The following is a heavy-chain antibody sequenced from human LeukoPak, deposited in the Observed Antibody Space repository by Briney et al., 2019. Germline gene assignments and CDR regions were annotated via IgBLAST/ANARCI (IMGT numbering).Heavy chain of an antibody. CDR2: IYPGDSDT. CDR1: GYSFTSYW. J-gene: IGHJ4*02. V-gene: IGHV5-51*01. D-gene: IGHD5-24*01. Sequence: GESLKISCKGSGYSFTSYWIGWVRQMPGKGLEWKGIIYPGDSDTRYSPSFQGQATISADKSISTAYLQWSSLKASDTAMYYCASLGGALGYNYDYWGQGTLVTVSS. CDR3: ASLGGALGYNYDY.